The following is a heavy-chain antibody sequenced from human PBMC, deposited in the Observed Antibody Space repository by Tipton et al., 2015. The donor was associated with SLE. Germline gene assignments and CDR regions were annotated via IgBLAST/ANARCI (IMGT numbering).Heavy chain of an antibody. CDR2: IRYDGSNK. Sequence: SGFTFSSYGMHWVRQAPGKGLEWVAFIRYDGSNKYYADSVKGRFTISRDNSKNTLYLQMNSLRAEDTAVYYCAKVFGQQLVRDYFDYWGQGTLVTVSS. CDR3: AKVFGQQLVRDYFDY. J-gene: IGHJ4*02. D-gene: IGHD6-13*01. V-gene: IGHV3-30*02. CDR1: GFTFSSYG.